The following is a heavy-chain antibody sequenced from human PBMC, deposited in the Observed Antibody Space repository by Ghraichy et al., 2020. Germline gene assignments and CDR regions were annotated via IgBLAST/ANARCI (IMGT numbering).Heavy chain of an antibody. CDR1: GGSISSYY. V-gene: IGHV4-59*01. CDR2: IYYSGST. CDR3: ARAHPDFPAAGPDNWFDP. J-gene: IGHJ5*02. Sequence: SETLSLTCTVSGGSISSYYWSWIRQPPGKGLEWIGYIYYSGSTNYNPSLKSRVTISVDTSKNQFSLKLSSVTAADTAVYYCARAHPDFPAAGPDNWFDPWGQGTLVTVSS. D-gene: IGHD6-13*01.